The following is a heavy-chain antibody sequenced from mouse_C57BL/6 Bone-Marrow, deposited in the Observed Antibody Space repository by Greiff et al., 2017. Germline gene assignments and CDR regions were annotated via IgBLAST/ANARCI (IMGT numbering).Heavy chain of an antibody. J-gene: IGHJ1*03. CDR2: INPNNGGT. V-gene: IGHV1-26*01. D-gene: IGHD2-12*01. CDR3: ARLGSYWVGYFDV. CDR1: GYTFTDYY. Sequence: VQLKQSGPELVKPGASVKISCKASGYTFTDYYMNWVKQSHGKSLEWIGDINPNNGGTSYKQKFKGKATLTVDKSSSTAYMELRSLTSEDSAVYYCARLGSYWVGYFDVWGTGTTVTVSS.